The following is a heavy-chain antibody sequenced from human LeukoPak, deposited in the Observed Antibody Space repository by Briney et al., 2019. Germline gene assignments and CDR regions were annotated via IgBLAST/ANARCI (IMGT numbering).Heavy chain of an antibody. J-gene: IGHJ3*02. CDR2: IYHSGST. CDR3: ASSLVRGVKGQAFDI. V-gene: IGHV4-30-2*01. CDR1: GGSISSGGYS. Sequence: SQTLSLTCAVPGGSISSGGYSWSWIRQPPGKGLEWIGYIYHSGSTYYNPSLKSRVTISVDRSKNQFSLKLSSVTAADTAVYYCASSLVRGVKGQAFDIWGQGTMVTVSS. D-gene: IGHD3-10*01.